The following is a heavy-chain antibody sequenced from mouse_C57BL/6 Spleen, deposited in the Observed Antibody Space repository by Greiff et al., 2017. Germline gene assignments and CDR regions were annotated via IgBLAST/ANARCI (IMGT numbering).Heavy chain of an antibody. V-gene: IGHV1-69*01. CDR3: AIDSSGYPY. D-gene: IGHD3-2*02. Sequence: QVQLQQPGAELVMPGASVKLSCKASGYTFTSYWVHWVKQRPGQGLEWIGEIDPSDSYTNYNQKFKGKSTLTVDKSASTAYMQPSCLTSKDSAVYYCAIDSSGYPYWGQGTTLTVSS. CDR1: GYTFTSYW. CDR2: IDPSDSYT. J-gene: IGHJ2*01.